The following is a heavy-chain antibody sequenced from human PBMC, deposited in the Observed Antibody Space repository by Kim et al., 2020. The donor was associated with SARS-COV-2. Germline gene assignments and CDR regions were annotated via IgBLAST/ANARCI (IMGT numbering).Heavy chain of an antibody. D-gene: IGHD3-22*01. CDR3: TRDLGYYYDSSGYSIFDY. J-gene: IGHJ4*02. V-gene: IGHV3-49*02. Sequence: KGRFTISRDDSKSIAYLQMNSLKTEDTAVYYCTRDLGYYYDSSGYSIFDYWGQGTLVTVSS.